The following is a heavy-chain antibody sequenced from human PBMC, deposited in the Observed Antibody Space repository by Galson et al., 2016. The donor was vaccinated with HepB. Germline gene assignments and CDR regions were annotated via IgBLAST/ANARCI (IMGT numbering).Heavy chain of an antibody. CDR1: AGSIISGDYH. J-gene: IGHJ4*02. CDR2: ISYSGRT. V-gene: IGHV4-31*03. CDR3: ARQGGYVGHYFDY. D-gene: IGHD3-22*01. Sequence: LSLTCTVSAGSIISGDYHWTWIRQHPVKGLEWIGYISYSGRTYYNPSLKSRVTLSVDTSKNQFSLRLSSVTAADTAVYYCARQGGYVGHYFDYWGQGTLVTVSS.